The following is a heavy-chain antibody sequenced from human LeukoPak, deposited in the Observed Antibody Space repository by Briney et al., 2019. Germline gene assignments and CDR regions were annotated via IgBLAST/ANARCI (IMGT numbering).Heavy chain of an antibody. Sequence: PGGSLRLSCAASGITFSSYAMTWVRQGPGKGLEWVSAISGGGDNTYYADSVKGRFTISRDNSKNTLYLQMNSLRAEDTAVYYCLPRFSSGSYDYWGQGILATVSS. V-gene: IGHV3-23*01. CDR1: GITFSSYA. CDR2: ISGGGDNT. J-gene: IGHJ4*02. CDR3: LPRFSSGSYDY. D-gene: IGHD1-26*01.